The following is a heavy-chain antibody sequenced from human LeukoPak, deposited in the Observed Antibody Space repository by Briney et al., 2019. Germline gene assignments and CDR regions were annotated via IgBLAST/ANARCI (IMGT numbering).Heavy chain of an antibody. D-gene: IGHD3-16*02. CDR2: ISAYNGNT. CDR1: GYTFTSYG. Sequence: ASVKVSCKASGYTFTSYGISWVRQAPGQGLEWMGWISAYNGNTNYAQKLQGRVTMTTDTSTSTAYMELRSLRSDDTATYYCARVGYTRGPLPYGMDVWGQGTTVTV. J-gene: IGHJ6*02. V-gene: IGHV1-18*01. CDR3: ARVGYTRGPLPYGMDV.